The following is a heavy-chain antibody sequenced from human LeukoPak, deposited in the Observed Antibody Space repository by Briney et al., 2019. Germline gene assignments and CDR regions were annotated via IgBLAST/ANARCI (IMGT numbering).Heavy chain of an antibody. CDR2: ISGSGGST. CDR1: GLTFSSYA. J-gene: IGHJ4*02. Sequence: GGSLRLSCAASGLTFSSYAMSWVRQAPGKGLEWVSAISGSGGSTYYAHSVKGRFTISRDNSKNTLYLQMNSLRAEDTAVYYCAKDDFWIGYPRDYWGQGTLVTVSS. V-gene: IGHV3-23*01. D-gene: IGHD3-3*01. CDR3: AKDDFWIGYPRDY.